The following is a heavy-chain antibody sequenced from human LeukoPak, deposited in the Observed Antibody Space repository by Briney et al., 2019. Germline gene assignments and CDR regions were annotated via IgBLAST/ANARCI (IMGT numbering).Heavy chain of an antibody. CDR3: AKGMLGSYYFDY. J-gene: IGHJ4*02. Sequence: GGSLRLSCAASGFTFSSYAMSWVRQVPGKGLEWVSSISGSGGATYFADSVKGRFTISRDNAKNTLYLQMNSLRAEDTAVYYCAKGMLGSYYFDYWGQGTLVTVSS. CDR1: GFTFSSYA. CDR2: ISGSGGAT. V-gene: IGHV3-23*01. D-gene: IGHD1-26*01.